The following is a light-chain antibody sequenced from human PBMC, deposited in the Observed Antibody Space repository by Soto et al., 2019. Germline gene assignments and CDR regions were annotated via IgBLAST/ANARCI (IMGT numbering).Light chain of an antibody. CDR2: GAS. J-gene: IGKJ4*01. CDR3: QQYYSYPLT. CDR1: PAIASF. V-gene: IGKV1-9*01. Sequence: IQLTQSPSSLSASVGDRVTITCRASPAIASFLAWYQQKPGTAPKLLIYGASTLQSGVPSRFSGSRSGTDYTLTIASLQPEDFATYYCQQYYSYPLTFGGGTKVDIK.